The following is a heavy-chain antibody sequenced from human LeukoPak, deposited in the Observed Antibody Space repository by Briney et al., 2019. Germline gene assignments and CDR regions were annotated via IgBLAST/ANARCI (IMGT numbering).Heavy chain of an antibody. D-gene: IGHD2-15*01. Sequence: SETLSLTCTVSGVSISSYFWSWIRQPPGKGLEWIGYIHYSGRTNYNPPLRSRVNISLDTSENQFSLRLSSVTAADTAVYYCARLGYCYDTHCLDDYWGQGALVTVSS. J-gene: IGHJ4*02. CDR2: IHYSGRT. V-gene: IGHV4-59*01. CDR3: ARLGYCYDTHCLDDY. CDR1: GVSISSYF.